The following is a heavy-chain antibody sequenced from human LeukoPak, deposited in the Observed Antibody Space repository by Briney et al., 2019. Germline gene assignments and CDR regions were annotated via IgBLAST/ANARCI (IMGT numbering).Heavy chain of an antibody. CDR1: GYTFTKSY. V-gene: IGHV1-46*01. J-gene: IGHJ4*02. Sequence: GASVKVSCKASGYTFTKSYIHWVRQAPGQRLEWMGLINPGGDNTDYAQNFQGRLTMTRDTSISTAYMELSRLRSDDTAVYYCARDKEWGIVGESDYWGQGTLVTVSS. CDR2: INPGGDNT. D-gene: IGHD3-22*01. CDR3: ARDKEWGIVGESDY.